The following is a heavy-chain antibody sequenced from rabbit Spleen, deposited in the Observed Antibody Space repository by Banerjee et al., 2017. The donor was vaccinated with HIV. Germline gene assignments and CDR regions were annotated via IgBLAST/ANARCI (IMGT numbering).Heavy chain of an antibody. Sequence: QEQLVESGGGLVQPEGSLTLTCKASGIDFSSDPLCWVRQAPGKGLEWIGCIYTGNGKTYYASWAKGRFTISKSSSTTVTLQMTSLTAADTATYFCVREVAVKFNLWGQGTLVTVS. CDR3: VREVAVKFNL. CDR1: GIDFSSDPL. V-gene: IGHV1S45*01. CDR2: IYTGNGKT. J-gene: IGHJ4*01. D-gene: IGHD4-1*01.